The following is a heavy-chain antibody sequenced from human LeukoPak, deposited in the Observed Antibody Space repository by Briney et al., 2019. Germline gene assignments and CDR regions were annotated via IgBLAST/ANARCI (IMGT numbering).Heavy chain of an antibody. CDR1: GFLFKLFA. D-gene: IGHD4-17*01. CDR2: IGGTNEET. V-gene: IGHV3-23*01. CDR3: ARGDYDAFDI. Sequence: GGSLRLSCVGSGFLFKLFAVGWVRQAPGKGLEWVSVIGGTNEETDYADFVRGHFTISRDNSLNTLFLQMNSLRAEDTAVYYCARGDYDAFDIWGQGTMVTVSS. J-gene: IGHJ3*02.